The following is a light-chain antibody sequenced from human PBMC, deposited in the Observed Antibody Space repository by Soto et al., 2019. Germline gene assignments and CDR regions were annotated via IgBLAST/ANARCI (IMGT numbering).Light chain of an antibody. CDR2: GAS. Sequence: VVMTQYPSSLSLPPGERVPLSCRASESVGSNLAWYQQKPGQAPRLLFYGASTRATDIPARFSGTGSGTEFTLTISRLQSEDFAVYYCQQHSKWPRTFGQGTKVDIK. V-gene: IGKV3-15*01. CDR1: ESVGSN. J-gene: IGKJ1*01. CDR3: QQHSKWPRT.